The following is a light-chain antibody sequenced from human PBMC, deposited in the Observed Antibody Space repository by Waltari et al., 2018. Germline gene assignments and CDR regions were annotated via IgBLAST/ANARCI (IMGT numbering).Light chain of an antibody. CDR2: RDK. V-gene: IGLV3-9*01. Sequence: SYDLTQPLSVSLALGQTATISCGGNHIGGKYVHWYQQKAGQAPLLVIYRDKNRPSRIPERFSGSNSENTATLTISRAQAADEADYYCQVWDSGTAVFGGGTQLTVL. J-gene: IGLJ7*01. CDR1: HIGGKY. CDR3: QVWDSGTAV.